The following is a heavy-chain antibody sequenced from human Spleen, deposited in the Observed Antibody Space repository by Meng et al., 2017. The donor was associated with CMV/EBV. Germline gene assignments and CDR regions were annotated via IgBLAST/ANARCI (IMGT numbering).Heavy chain of an antibody. V-gene: IGHV3-30*03. J-gene: IGHJ3*02. CDR1: GFTFRSYG. CDR3: ARDDPDYGTVDDAFDI. D-gene: IGHD4/OR15-4a*01. Sequence: GGSLRLSCAASGFTFRSYGMHWVRQAPGKGLEWVAVILNDGNNKYYTDSVKGRFTISRDNSKSTVYLQMDSLRVEDTAGYYCARDDPDYGTVDDAFDIWGQGTMVTVSS. CDR2: ILNDGNNK.